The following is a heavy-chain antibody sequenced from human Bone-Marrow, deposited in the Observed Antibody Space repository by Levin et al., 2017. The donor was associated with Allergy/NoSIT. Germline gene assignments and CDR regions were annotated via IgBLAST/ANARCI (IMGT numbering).Heavy chain of an antibody. CDR1: GYTFTSYE. CDR3: ARGQKVGRTNIYSYYCGLDV. Sequence: AASVKVSCNTSGYTFTSYEINWVRQATGQGLEWMGWLNPDSGDSGYAQKFQGRVTMTRNTSISTAYIELSSLRPEDTAVYFCARGQKVGRTNIYSYYCGLDVWGQGTTVTVSS. J-gene: IGHJ6*02. CDR2: LNPDSGDS. D-gene: IGHD1-26*01. V-gene: IGHV1-8*01.